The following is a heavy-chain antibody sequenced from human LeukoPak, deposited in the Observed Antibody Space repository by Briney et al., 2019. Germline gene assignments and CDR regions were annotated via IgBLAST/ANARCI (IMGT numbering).Heavy chain of an antibody. V-gene: IGHV3-23*01. CDR1: GFTFSSYA. J-gene: IGHJ4*02. CDR2: ISGSGVST. Sequence: GGSLRLSCAASGFTFSSYAMSWVRQAPGKGLEWVSVISGSGVSTYYADSVKGRFTISRDNSKNTLYLQMNSLRAEDTAVYYCAKGDNIVVVPAAMDYWGQGTQVTVSS. CDR3: AKGDNIVVVPAAMDY. D-gene: IGHD2-2*01.